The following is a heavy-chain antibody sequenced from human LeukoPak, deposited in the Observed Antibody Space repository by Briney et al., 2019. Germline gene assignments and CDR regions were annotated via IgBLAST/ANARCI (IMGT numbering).Heavy chain of an antibody. J-gene: IGHJ4*02. D-gene: IGHD3-16*02. Sequence: VASVKVSCKASGYTFTGYHMHWVRQAPGQGLEWMGWINPNSGGTNYAQKFQGRVTMTRDTSISTAYMELSRLRSDDTAVYYCATDMITFGGVIADYWGQGTLVTVSS. CDR1: GYTFTGYH. V-gene: IGHV1-2*02. CDR2: INPNSGGT. CDR3: ATDMITFGGVIADY.